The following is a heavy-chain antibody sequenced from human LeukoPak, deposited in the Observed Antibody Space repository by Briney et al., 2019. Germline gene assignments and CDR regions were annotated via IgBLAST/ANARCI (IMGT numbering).Heavy chain of an antibody. D-gene: IGHD6-13*01. V-gene: IGHV4-39*07. CDR3: ARGPGTGSWFDP. CDR2: IYYSGST. Sequence: SETLSLTCTVSGGSISSYYWGWIRQPPGKGLEWIGSIYYSGSTYYNPSLKSRVTISVDTSKNQFSLKLSSVTAADTAVYYCARGPGTGSWFDPWGQGTLVTVSS. CDR1: GGSISSYY. J-gene: IGHJ5*02.